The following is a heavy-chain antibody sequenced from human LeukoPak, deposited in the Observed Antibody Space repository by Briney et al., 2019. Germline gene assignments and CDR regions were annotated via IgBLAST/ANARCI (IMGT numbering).Heavy chain of an antibody. V-gene: IGHV3-74*01. Sequence: GGSLRLSCAASGFTFSRSWMHWVRHAPGKGLVWVSRIDSYGSSTNYADSVKGRFTMSRDNAKNTLYLQMNSLRAEDTAVYYCARASDIVIVPVAISFAYSGHGTPVTVAS. J-gene: IGHJ4*01. CDR2: IDSYGSST. D-gene: IGHD2-2*02. CDR1: GFTFSRSW. CDR3: ARASDIVIVPVAISFAY.